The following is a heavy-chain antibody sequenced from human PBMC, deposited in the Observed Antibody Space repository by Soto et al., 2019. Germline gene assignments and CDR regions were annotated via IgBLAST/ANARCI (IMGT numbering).Heavy chain of an antibody. CDR1: GFSLSTSGVG. J-gene: IGHJ4*02. D-gene: IGHD4-17*01. CDR3: ARDYGDSPLFDY. Sequence: QITLKESGPTLVKPTQTLTLTCTFSGFSLSTSGVGVGWIRQPPGKALEWLALIYWDDDKRYSPSLKSRLTTTNDTPKNHVVLTMTNMDPVDTATYYCARDYGDSPLFDYWGQGTLVTVSS. CDR2: IYWDDDK. V-gene: IGHV2-5*02.